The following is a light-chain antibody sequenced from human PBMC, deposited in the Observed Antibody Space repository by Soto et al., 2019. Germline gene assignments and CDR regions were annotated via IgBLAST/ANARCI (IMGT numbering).Light chain of an antibody. CDR3: QQGYNFPRA. CDR2: PAS. J-gene: IGKJ1*01. Sequence: DIQMTQSPSSISASVGDRVTITCRASQPISSWLAWYQQVPGQAPYLLIYPASTLQSGVPSRFSGSGSATDFTLTINSLQPEDFATYYCQQGYNFPRAFGQGTRVEI. V-gene: IGKV1-12*01. CDR1: QPISSW.